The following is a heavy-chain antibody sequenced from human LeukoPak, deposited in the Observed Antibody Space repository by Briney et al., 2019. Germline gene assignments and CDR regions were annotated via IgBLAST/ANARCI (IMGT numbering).Heavy chain of an antibody. V-gene: IGHV1-2*02. CDR2: IYPNSGGT. Sequence: ASVKVSCKTSGYTFSGHYMHWVRQAPGQGLEWMGWIYPNSGGTNYAQKFQGRLTLTRDTSISTAYMQLSRLRSDDTAVYFCARVVGYGDYPFDFWGQGTLVTVSP. D-gene: IGHD4-17*01. CDR3: ARVVGYGDYPFDF. CDR1: GYTFSGHY. J-gene: IGHJ4*02.